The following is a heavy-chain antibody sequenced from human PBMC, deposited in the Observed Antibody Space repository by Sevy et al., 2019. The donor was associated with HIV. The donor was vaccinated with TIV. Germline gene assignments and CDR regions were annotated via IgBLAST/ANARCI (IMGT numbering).Heavy chain of an antibody. CDR3: TRWKGLHSIFDY. CDR2: LKSKADGGTV. CDR1: GFTFGDYA. Sequence: GGSLRLSCTTSGFTFGDYAMNWVRQAPGKGLEWVAFLKSKADGGTVDHAASVKGRFTISRDDSKSIAYLKMNDLTTKDTGVYNCTRWKGLHSIFDYWGQGALVTVSS. V-gene: IGHV3-49*04. J-gene: IGHJ4*02. D-gene: IGHD1-1*01.